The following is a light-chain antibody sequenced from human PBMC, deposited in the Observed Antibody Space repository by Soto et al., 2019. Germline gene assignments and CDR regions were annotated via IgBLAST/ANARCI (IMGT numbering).Light chain of an antibody. V-gene: IGLV2-14*01. J-gene: IGLJ1*01. CDR2: NVS. Sequence: QSVLTQPASVSGSPGQSIAISCTGTSSDVGGHDSVSWYQQHPGKAHKLMIYNVSNRPSGVFNRFSGSKSGNTASLTISGLLAEDEADYFCTSYTSASTYVFGAGTKVTVL. CDR1: SSDVGGHDS. CDR3: TSYTSASTYV.